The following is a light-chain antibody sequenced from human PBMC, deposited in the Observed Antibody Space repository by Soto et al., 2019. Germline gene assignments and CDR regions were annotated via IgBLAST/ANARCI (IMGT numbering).Light chain of an antibody. CDR2: DAS. CDR3: QQRNYWQVT. J-gene: IGKJ5*01. Sequence: EIMLTQSPATRALSPREIATLSCRASQSVSSYLAWYQQKPGQAPRLLIYDASTRATGIPARFSGSGSGTDFTLTITRLEPEDFAVYYCQQRNYWQVTFGQGTRLEIK. V-gene: IGKV3-11*01. CDR1: QSVSSY.